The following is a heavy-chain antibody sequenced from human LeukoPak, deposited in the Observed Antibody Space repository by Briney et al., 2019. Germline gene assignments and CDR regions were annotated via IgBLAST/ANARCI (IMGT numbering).Heavy chain of an antibody. V-gene: IGHV3-7*05. D-gene: IGHD6-13*01. Sequence: GGSLRLSCAASGFTFSSYWMTWVRQAPGKGLEWVAKIKRDGSEKYYVDSVKGRFTISRDNAKNSLYLQMNSLGAEDTAVYYCARRGTSSSWAHFDYWGQGTLVTVSS. CDR3: ARRGTSSSWAHFDY. CDR1: GFTFSSYW. CDR2: IKRDGSEK. J-gene: IGHJ4*02.